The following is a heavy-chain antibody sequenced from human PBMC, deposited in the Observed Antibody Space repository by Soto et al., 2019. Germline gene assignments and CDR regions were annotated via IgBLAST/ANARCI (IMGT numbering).Heavy chain of an antibody. CDR1: GGTFNNYA. V-gene: IGHV1-69*12. CDR2: IMPIFGRP. Sequence: QVQLVQSGAEVKKPGSSVKVSCKASGGTFNNYAFSWVRQAPGQGLEWLGGIMPIFGRPDYAQKFRDRVTITADESTTTAHMELSSLRSDDTAVYYSATWLKEAGIGATYYYGMDVWGQGTTVTVSS. CDR3: ATWLKEAGIGATYYYGMDV. D-gene: IGHD6-19*01. J-gene: IGHJ6*02.